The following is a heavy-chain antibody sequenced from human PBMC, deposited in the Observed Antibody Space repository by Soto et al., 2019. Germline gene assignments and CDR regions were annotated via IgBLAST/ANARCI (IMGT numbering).Heavy chain of an antibody. D-gene: IGHD3-22*01. CDR2: IKTDGTYA. V-gene: IGHV3-74*01. CDR1: GFTFSTYW. Sequence: EVQLVESGGDLVQPGGSLRLSCAASGFTFSTYWMHWVRQAPGKGLLWVSRIKTDGTYATYADSVKGRFTISRDNAKNTLYLQMNSLRVEDAAVYYCAGGGSGDYANWGQGTLVTVSS. J-gene: IGHJ4*02. CDR3: AGGGSGDYAN.